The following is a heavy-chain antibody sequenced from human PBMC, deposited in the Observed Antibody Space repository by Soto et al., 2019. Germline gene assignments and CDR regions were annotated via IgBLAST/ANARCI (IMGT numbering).Heavy chain of an antibody. D-gene: IGHD5-18*01. V-gene: IGHV3-33*01. Sequence: QVQLVESGGGVVQPGRSLRLSCAASGFTFRSYGMHWVRQAPGKGLEWVAVIWYDGSNKYYADSVKGRFTISRDNSKKTLYPQMISLRAEDTAVYYCARDGTAMVMVYYFDYWGQGTLVTXSS. CDR1: GFTFRSYG. CDR2: IWYDGSNK. CDR3: ARDGTAMVMVYYFDY. J-gene: IGHJ4*02.